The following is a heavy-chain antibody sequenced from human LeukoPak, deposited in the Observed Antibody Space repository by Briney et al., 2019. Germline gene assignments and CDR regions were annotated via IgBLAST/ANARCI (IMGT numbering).Heavy chain of an antibody. CDR2: IYYSGST. J-gene: IGHJ6*02. D-gene: IGHD3-3*01. V-gene: IGHV4-59*01. CDR1: GGSISSYY. CDR3: ARESYDFWSGYYGPYGMDV. Sequence: PSETLSLTCTVSGGSISSYYWSWIRQPPGKGLEWIGYIYYSGSTNYNPSLKSRVTISVDTSKNQFSLKLSSVTAADTAVYYCARESYDFWSGYYGPYGMDVWGQGTTVTVSS.